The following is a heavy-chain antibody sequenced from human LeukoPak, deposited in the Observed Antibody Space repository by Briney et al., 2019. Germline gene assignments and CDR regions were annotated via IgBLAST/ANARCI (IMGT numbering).Heavy chain of an antibody. CDR3: ARSMSSSWYARRVWYFDC. D-gene: IGHD6-13*01. CDR2: IKQDGSEK. CDR1: GFTFSSYL. Sequence: GGSLRLSCAASGFTFSSYLMSWVRQAPGKGLEWVANIKQDGSEKYYVDSVRGRFTIPRDNAKNSLYLQMNSLRAEDTAVYYCARSMSSSWYARRVWYFDCWGQGTLVTVSS. J-gene: IGHJ4*02. V-gene: IGHV3-7*01.